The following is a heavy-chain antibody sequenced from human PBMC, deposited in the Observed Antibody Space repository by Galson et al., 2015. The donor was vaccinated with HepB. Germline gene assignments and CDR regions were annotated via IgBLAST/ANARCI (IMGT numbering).Heavy chain of an antibody. D-gene: IGHD3-9*01. CDR1: GYTFSRSA. J-gene: IGHJ6*03. Sequence: SVKVSCKASGYTFSRSAMHWVRQAPGQSLEWMGWINVGNGNTKYLQKLQGRVTITRDTSASTAYMELSSLRSEDTAVYYCARGSDYYDILTGLWDMDVWGKGTTVTVSS. CDR2: INVGNGNT. V-gene: IGHV1-3*01. CDR3: ARGSDYYDILTGLWDMDV.